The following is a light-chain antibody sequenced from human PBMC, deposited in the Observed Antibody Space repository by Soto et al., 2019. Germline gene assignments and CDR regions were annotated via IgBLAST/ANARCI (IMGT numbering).Light chain of an antibody. CDR2: AAS. CDR3: QQLYNYPRT. Sequence: DIQLTQSPSFLSASVGDRVSITCRASQGIASYLAWFQQKPGKAPELLILAASTLRSGVPSRFSGSGSGTDFTLTVSSLQPEDFATYYCQQLYNYPRTFGEGTKVDXK. V-gene: IGKV1-9*01. CDR1: QGIASY. J-gene: IGKJ1*01.